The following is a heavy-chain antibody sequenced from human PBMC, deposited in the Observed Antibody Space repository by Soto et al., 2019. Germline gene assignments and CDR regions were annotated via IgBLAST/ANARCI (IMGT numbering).Heavy chain of an antibody. CDR2: INHSGST. V-gene: IGHV4-34*01. Sequence: SETLSLTCAVYGGSFSGYYWSWIRQPPGKGLEWIGEINHSGSTNYNPSLKSRVTISVDTSKNQFSLKLSSVTAADTAVYYCARGLVTPVTMVRGVIIRYYFDYWGQGTLVTVSS. D-gene: IGHD3-10*01. J-gene: IGHJ4*02. CDR3: ARGLVTPVTMVRGVIIRYYFDY. CDR1: GGSFSGYY.